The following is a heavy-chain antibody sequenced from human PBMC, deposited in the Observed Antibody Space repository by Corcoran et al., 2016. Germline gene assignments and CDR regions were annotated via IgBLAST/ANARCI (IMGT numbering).Heavy chain of an antibody. Sequence: QVQMVQSGAEVKKPGASVKVYCKASGYTFTSYYMHWVRQATGQGLEWMGIINPGGGSTSYAQKFQGRVTMNRDTATRAVYMELSSQRSEDTDVDYCATDIVVVPAALRSGDYWGQGPLVTGSS. CDR2: INPGGGST. CDR3: ATDIVVVPAALRSGDY. CDR1: GYTFTSYY. J-gene: IGHJ4*02. V-gene: IGHV1-46*01. D-gene: IGHD2-2*02.